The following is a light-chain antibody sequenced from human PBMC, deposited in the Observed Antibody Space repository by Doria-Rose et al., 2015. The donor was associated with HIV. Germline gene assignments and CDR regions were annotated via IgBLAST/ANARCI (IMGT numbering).Light chain of an antibody. Sequence: DIRLTQPPESLSMSLGERATLNCKSNQSLLYTSKNYLAWYQQKPGQPPKLLIYCASTRQSGVPARFSGSGSGTDFTLTISSLEAEDVAVYYCQQYYDTPSFGPGTTVDIK. V-gene: IGKV4-1*01. J-gene: IGKJ3*01. CDR1: QSLLYTSKNY. CDR2: CAS. CDR3: QQYYDTPS.